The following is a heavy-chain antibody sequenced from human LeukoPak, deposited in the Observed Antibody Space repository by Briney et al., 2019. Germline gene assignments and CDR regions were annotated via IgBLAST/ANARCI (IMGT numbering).Heavy chain of an antibody. CDR2: ISSSSSYI. CDR3: AKDAIYCSSTSCPTDAFDI. J-gene: IGHJ3*02. Sequence: PGGSLRLSCAASGFTFSSYSMNWVRQAPGKGLEWVSSISSSSSYIYYADSVKGRFTISRDNAKNSLYLQMNSLRAEDTAVYYCAKDAIYCSSTSCPTDAFDIWGQGTMVTVSS. D-gene: IGHD2-2*01. V-gene: IGHV3-21*01. CDR1: GFTFSSYS.